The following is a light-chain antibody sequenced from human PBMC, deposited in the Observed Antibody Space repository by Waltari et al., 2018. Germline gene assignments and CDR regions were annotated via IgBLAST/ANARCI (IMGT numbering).Light chain of an antibody. J-gene: IGKJ4*01. V-gene: IGKV1-27*01. CDR1: QVLSNY. Sequence: DIPITQSPSSLSASLGDTVTHTCRPSQVLSNYLAWYQQKPGKVPKLLIYAASTLQSGVPARCSCSGSGTDLMLTISSLQPEDVATYYRQKHNSAPLTGGGGTKVGIK. CDR3: QKHNSAPLT. CDR2: AAS.